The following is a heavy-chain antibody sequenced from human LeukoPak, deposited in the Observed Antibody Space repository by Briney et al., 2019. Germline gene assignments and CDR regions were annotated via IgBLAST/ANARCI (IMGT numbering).Heavy chain of an antibody. Sequence: PSETLSLTCTVSGGSISSSSYYWGWIRQPPGKGLEWIGEINHSGSTNYNPSLKSRVTISVDTSKNQFSLKLSSVTAADTAVYYCASIAAAGPIGEYYYYGMDVWGQGTTVTVSS. CDR2: INHSGST. V-gene: IGHV4-39*07. D-gene: IGHD6-13*01. CDR3: ASIAAAGPIGEYYYYGMDV. J-gene: IGHJ6*02. CDR1: GGSISSSSYY.